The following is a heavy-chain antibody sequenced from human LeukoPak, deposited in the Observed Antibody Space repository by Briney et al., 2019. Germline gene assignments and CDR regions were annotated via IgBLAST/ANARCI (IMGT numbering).Heavy chain of an antibody. CDR1: GDSISSGSYY. CDR2: IYYSGST. V-gene: IGHV4-31*03. J-gene: IGHJ4*02. Sequence: SQTLSLTCTVSGDSISSGSYYWSWIRQHPGKGLEWIGYIYYSGSTYYNPSLKSRVTISVDTSKNQFSLKLSSVTAADTAVYYCARGGYYDSSGLDYWGQGTLVTVSS. D-gene: IGHD3-22*01. CDR3: ARGGYYDSSGLDY.